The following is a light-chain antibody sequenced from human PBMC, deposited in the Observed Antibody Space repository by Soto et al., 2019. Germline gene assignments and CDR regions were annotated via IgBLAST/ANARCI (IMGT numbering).Light chain of an antibody. J-gene: IGKJ1*01. CDR2: GAF. V-gene: IGKV3-15*01. CDR1: QSVSSN. Sequence: EIVMTQYPATLSVSPGERATLSCRASQSVSSNLAWYQQKPGQAPSLLIYGAFTRATGIPARFSGTGSGTEFTLTISSLQSEDFALYYCQQYNDWPLTFGQGTKVDIK. CDR3: QQYNDWPLT.